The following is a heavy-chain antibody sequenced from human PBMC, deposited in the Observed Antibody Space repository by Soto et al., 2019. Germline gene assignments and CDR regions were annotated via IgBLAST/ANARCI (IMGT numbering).Heavy chain of an antibody. D-gene: IGHD3-22*01. V-gene: IGHV1-18*01. CDR3: AREDDSSGYYYRFDY. J-gene: IGHJ4*02. Sequence: GASVKVSCKASGYTFTSYGISWVRQAPGQGLEWMGWISAYNGNTNYAQKLQGRVTMTTDTSTSTAYMELRSLRSDDTAVYYCAREDDSSGYYYRFDYWGQGTLVTVSS. CDR1: GYTFTSYG. CDR2: ISAYNGNT.